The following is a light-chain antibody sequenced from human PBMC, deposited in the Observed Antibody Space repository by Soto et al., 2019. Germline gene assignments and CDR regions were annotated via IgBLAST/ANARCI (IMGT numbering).Light chain of an antibody. J-gene: IGKJ1*01. Sequence: EIVLTQSPGALSLSPGERATLSCRASQSVSSSSLAWYQQKPGQAPRLLIYGASSRATGIPDRFSGSGSGTDFTLTISSLEPEDFAVYYCQQYGGSPRTFGQGTKVEIK. V-gene: IGKV3-20*01. CDR1: QSVSSSS. CDR3: QQYGGSPRT. CDR2: GAS.